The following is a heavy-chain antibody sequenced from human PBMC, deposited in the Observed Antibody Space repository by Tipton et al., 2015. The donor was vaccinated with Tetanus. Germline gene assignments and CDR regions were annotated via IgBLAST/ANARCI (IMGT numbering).Heavy chain of an antibody. V-gene: IGHV4-59*08. CDR3: ARHKDYYFYVMDV. Sequence: TLSLTCTVSGGSITPYYWSWIRQSSGKGLEWIGYIYHSGSTNSNPSLKSRVTISVDTSKHQFSLNLNSVTAADTAVYYCARHKDYYFYVMDVWGQGTTVTVSS. CDR2: IYHSGST. CDR1: GGSITPYY. J-gene: IGHJ6*02.